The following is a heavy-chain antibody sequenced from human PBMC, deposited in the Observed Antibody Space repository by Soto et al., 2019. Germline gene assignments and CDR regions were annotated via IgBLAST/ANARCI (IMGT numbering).Heavy chain of an antibody. Sequence: SETLSLTCNVSGGSINGYYWSWIRQPPGKGLEWIGYIFYSGTTNYNPSLKSRVTMSLDTSKTQFSLKLRSATSADTAVYYCARVMTGTYLDVFDSWGQGTLVTVSS. CDR1: GGSINGYY. D-gene: IGHD1-7*01. CDR2: IFYSGTT. V-gene: IGHV4-59*01. J-gene: IGHJ4*02. CDR3: ARVMTGTYLDVFDS.